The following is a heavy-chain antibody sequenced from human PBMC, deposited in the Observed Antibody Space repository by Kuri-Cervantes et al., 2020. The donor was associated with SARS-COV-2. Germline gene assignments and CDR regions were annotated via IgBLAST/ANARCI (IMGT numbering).Heavy chain of an antibody. Sequence: SLKISCAASGFTFSSYEMNWVRQAPGKGLEWVSYISSSGSTIYYADSVKGRFTISRDNAKNSLYLQMNSLRAEDTAVYYCAIIGTLYNFDAFDIWGQGTMVTVSS. CDR2: ISSSGSTI. CDR1: GFTFSSYE. D-gene: IGHD1-1*01. CDR3: AIIGTLYNFDAFDI. V-gene: IGHV3-48*03. J-gene: IGHJ3*02.